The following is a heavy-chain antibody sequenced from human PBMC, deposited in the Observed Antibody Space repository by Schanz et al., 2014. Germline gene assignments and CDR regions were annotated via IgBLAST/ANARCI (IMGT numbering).Heavy chain of an antibody. D-gene: IGHD3-16*01. V-gene: IGHV3-21*02. CDR2: ITSSRSFI. CDR3: ARGTPFLCDY. Sequence: EVQLVESGGGLIQPGGSLRLSCAVSGFTVNTNYMSWVRQAPGKGLEWVSSITSSRSFIYYADSVKGRVTISRDNARNSLYLQMSSLRAEDTAVYYCARGTPFLCDYWGQGTLVTVSS. CDR1: GFTVNTNY. J-gene: IGHJ4*02.